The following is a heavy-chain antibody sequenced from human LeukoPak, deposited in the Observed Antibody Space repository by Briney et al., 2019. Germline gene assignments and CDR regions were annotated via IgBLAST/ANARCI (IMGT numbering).Heavy chain of an antibody. J-gene: IGHJ4*02. CDR1: GFAFNDFY. Sequence: GGSLRLSCAASGFAFNDFYMSWIRQAPGKGLEWFSYITTSSTTKYADSVKGRLTISRDNAKNLLYLQMNSLRADDTAVYYCARPSQVGSDTSGYLDYWGQGTLVTVSS. V-gene: IGHV3-11*01. CDR2: ITTSSTTK. CDR3: ARPSQVGSDTSGYLDY. D-gene: IGHD3-22*01.